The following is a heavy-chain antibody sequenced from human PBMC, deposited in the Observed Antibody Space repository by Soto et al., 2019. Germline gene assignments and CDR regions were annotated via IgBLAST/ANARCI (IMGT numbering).Heavy chain of an antibody. J-gene: IGHJ6*03. V-gene: IGHV4-31*03. CDR2: IYYSGST. CDR3: ARERGGGSEYYYYMDV. CDR1: GGSIGSGGYY. Sequence: SETLSLTCTFSGGSIGSGGYYWSWIRQHPGKGLEWIGYIYYSGSTYYNPSLKSRVTISVDTSKNQFSLKLSSVTAADTAVYYCARERGGGSEYYYYMDVWGKGTTVTVSS. D-gene: IGHD2-15*01.